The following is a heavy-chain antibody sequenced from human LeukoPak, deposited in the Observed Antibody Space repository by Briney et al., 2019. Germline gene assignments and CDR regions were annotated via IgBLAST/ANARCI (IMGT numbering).Heavy chain of an antibody. Sequence: SETLSLTCTVSGGSISSRTYYWGWIRQPPGKGLEWIGSLYYSESTYYNPSLESRVTISLDTSKSQFSLRLSSVTAADTAVYYCAKDTVGATFPGAFDIWAKGQWSPSLQ. D-gene: IGHD1-26*01. CDR1: GGSISSRTYY. J-gene: IGHJ3*02. CDR3: AKDTVGATFPGAFDI. V-gene: IGHV4-39*07. CDR2: LYYSEST.